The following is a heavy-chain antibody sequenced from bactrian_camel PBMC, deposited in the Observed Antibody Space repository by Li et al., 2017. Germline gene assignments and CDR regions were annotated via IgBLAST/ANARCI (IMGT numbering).Heavy chain of an antibody. CDR3: AASTGAMIARLLRRPSDFVY. V-gene: IGHV3S59*01. CDR2: IIPSGGAT. D-gene: IGHD5*01. J-gene: IGHJ6*01. Sequence: DVQLVESGGGSVQAGGSLRLSCAVSGFTYSKFSMGWFRQVPGKEREGIAVIIPSGGATVYADSVKGRFTISRDNSKNTVSLQMNSLKPEDTAMYYCAASTGAMIARLLRRPSDFVYWGQGTQVTVS. CDR1: GFTYSKFS.